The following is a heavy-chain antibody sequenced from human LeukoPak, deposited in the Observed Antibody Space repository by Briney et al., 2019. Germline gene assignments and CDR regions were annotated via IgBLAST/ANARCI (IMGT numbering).Heavy chain of an antibody. V-gene: IGHV3-23*01. J-gene: IGHJ4*02. Sequence: GGSLRLSCAASRFTFSSYAMCWVRQAPGKGLEWVSAISGSGVITYYADSVKGRFTMSRDNSKNTLYLQMNSLRAEDTAVYYCAKEGYSSTWNADFDYWGQGTLVIVSS. CDR1: RFTFSSYA. D-gene: IGHD6-13*01. CDR3: AKEGYSSTWNADFDY. CDR2: ISGSGVIT.